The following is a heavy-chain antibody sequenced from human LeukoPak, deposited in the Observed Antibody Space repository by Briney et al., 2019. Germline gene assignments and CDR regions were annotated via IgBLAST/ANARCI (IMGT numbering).Heavy chain of an antibody. V-gene: IGHV3-11*01. CDR3: ARDTDSSSWYDY. CDR2: ISSSGSTI. D-gene: IGHD6-13*01. Sequence: GGSLRLSCAASGFTFSDYYMSWIRQAPGRGLEWVSYISSSGSTIYYADSVKGRFTISRDNAKNSLYLQMNSLRAEDTAVYYCARDTDSSSWYDYWGQGTLVTVSS. J-gene: IGHJ4*02. CDR1: GFTFSDYY.